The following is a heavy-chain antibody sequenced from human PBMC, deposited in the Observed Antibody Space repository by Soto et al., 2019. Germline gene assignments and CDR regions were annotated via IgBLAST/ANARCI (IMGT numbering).Heavy chain of an antibody. CDR3: ARGSLTRSGIDY. J-gene: IGHJ4*02. Sequence: GGSLRLSCPASGFTFSSYDMHWVRQETGKGLECVSAIDSTGDTYYAGSVKGRFTISRENARNSLYLQMNNLRAEDTAVYYCARGSLTRSGIDYWGQGTLVTVSS. CDR2: IDSTGDT. D-gene: IGHD1-26*01. CDR1: GFTFSSYD. V-gene: IGHV3-13*01.